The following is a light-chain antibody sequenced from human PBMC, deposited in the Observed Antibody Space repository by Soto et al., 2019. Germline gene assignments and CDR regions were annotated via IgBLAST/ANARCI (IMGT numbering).Light chain of an antibody. Sequence: DIQMTQSPSSLSASVGDRVTITCRASQSISSYLNWYQQKPGKAPKLLIYAASSLQSGVPSRFSGSGSGTDFTLTISSLQPEDFATYYCQQSYGFGQGTHWRL. V-gene: IGKV1-39*01. J-gene: IGKJ5*01. CDR3: QQSYG. CDR2: AAS. CDR1: QSISSY.